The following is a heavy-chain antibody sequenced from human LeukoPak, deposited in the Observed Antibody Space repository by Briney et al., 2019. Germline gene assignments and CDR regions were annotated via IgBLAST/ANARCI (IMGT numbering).Heavy chain of an antibody. CDR1: GYTFTSYG. D-gene: IGHD6-19*01. CDR3: ARALSLLDNIAEAGINDY. J-gene: IGHJ4*02. CDR2: ISAYNGNT. V-gene: IGHV1-18*01. Sequence: ASVKVSCKASGYTFTSYGISWVRQAPGQGLEWMGWISAYNGNTNYAQKLQGRVTMTTDTSTSTAYMELRSLRSDDTAVYYCARALSLLDNIAEAGINDYWGQGTLVTVSS.